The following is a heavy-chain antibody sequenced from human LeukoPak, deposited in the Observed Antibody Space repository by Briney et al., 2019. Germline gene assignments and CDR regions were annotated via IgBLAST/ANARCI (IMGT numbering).Heavy chain of an antibody. D-gene: IGHD3-16*02. CDR3: ARAKRTFGGVIVDFDY. CDR2: ISAYNGNT. Sequence: ASVKVSCKASGYTFTSYGISWVRQAPGQGLEWMGRISAYNGNTNYAQKLQGRVTMTTDASTSTAYMELRSLRSDDTAVYYCARAKRTFGGVIVDFDYWGQGTLVTVSS. CDR1: GYTFTSYG. J-gene: IGHJ4*02. V-gene: IGHV1-18*01.